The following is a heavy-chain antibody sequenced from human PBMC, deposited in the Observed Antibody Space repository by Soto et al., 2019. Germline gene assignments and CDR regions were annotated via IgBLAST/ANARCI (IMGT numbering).Heavy chain of an antibody. CDR3: ARVNFNRSGGIHI. V-gene: IGHV4-34*01. Sequence: QVQLQQWGAGLLKPSETLSLTCAVYGGSFSGYYWSWIRQPPGKGLEWIGEINHSGSTNYNPSLKSRVTISVDTSKNQFSLKLSSVTAADTAVYYCARVNFNRSGGIHIWGQGTMVTVSS. CDR1: GGSFSGYY. CDR2: INHSGST. J-gene: IGHJ3*02. D-gene: IGHD2-15*01.